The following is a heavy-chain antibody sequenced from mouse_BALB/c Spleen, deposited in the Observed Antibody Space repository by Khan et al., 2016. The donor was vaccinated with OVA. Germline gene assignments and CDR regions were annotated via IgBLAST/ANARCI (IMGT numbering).Heavy chain of an antibody. D-gene: IGHD2-1*01. Sequence: EVQLQESGPGLVKPSQSLSLTCTVTGYSITSDYAWNWIRQFPGNKLEWMGYISYSGSTSYNPSLKSRISITRDTSKNQFFLQLNSVTTEDTATXYCATSYYGNYHLAWFAYWGQGTLVTVSA. J-gene: IGHJ3*01. CDR1: GYSITSDYA. CDR3: ATSYYGNYHLAWFAY. V-gene: IGHV3-2*02. CDR2: ISYSGST.